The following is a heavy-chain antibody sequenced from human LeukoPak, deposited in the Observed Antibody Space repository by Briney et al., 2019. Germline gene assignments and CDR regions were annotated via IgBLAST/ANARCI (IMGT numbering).Heavy chain of an antibody. V-gene: IGHV3-33*01. D-gene: IGHD1-14*01. Sequence: GGSLRLSCAASGFSLSNYGMHWVRQAPGKGREWMAALLYDGNTKHYADSVRGRFTISRDISKNTFYVQMNSLTAEDTAVYYCARDHRPEIQYYYMDVWGKGTTVAVSS. CDR3: ARDHRPEIQYYYMDV. CDR1: GFSLSNYG. CDR2: LLYDGNTK. J-gene: IGHJ6*03.